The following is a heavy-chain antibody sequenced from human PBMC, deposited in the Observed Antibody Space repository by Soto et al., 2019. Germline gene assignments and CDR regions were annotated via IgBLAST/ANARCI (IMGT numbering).Heavy chain of an antibody. D-gene: IGHD3-16*01. J-gene: IGHJ4*02. V-gene: IGHV4-34*01. CDR1: GGAFSDYY. Sequence: ETLSLTCAVYGGAFSDYYWSWIRQPPGKGLEWIGEVNHSGSTNYNPSLKSRVTISVDTSKNQFSLKLSSVTAADTAVYYCARRYGGNFDYWGQGTLVTVSS. CDR2: VNHSGST. CDR3: ARRYGGNFDY.